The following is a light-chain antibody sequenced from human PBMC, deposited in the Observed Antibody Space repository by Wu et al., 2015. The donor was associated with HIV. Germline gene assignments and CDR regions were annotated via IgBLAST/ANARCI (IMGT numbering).Light chain of an antibody. CDR1: QSIARD. CDR3: QQFGSSPQVT. CDR2: GAS. Sequence: EIVLTQSPGTLSLSPGEGATLSCRASQSIARDLAWYQQKPGQSPRLLIYGASDRATGIPDRFSGSGSGTDFTLTISRLEPEDSAVYFCQQFGSSPQVTFGGGTKVEI. J-gene: IGKJ4*01. V-gene: IGKV3-20*01.